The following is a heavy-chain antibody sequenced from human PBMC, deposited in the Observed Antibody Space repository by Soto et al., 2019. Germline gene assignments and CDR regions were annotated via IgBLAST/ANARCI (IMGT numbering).Heavy chain of an antibody. J-gene: IGHJ2*01. D-gene: IGHD4-4*01. Sequence: QVQLVESGGGVVQPGRSLRLSCAASGFTLSSYAMHWVRQAPGKGLEWVAVISYDGSNKYYADSVKGRFTISRDNSKNTLYLQMNSLRLEDTAVYYCARPLWRDDYNWGYFDLWGRGTLATVSS. CDR1: GFTLSSYA. CDR3: ARPLWRDDYNWGYFDL. V-gene: IGHV3-30-3*01. CDR2: ISYDGSNK.